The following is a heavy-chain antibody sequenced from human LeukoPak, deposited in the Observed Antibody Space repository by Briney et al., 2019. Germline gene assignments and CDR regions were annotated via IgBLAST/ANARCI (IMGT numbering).Heavy chain of an antibody. V-gene: IGHV1-69*13. CDR1: GGTFISYA. CDR2: IIPIFGTA. CDR3: ARDGPYRRDGYNFIAFDI. D-gene: IGHD5-24*01. J-gene: IGHJ3*02. Sequence: GASVKVSCKASGGTFISYAISWVRQAPGQGLEWMGGIIPIFGTANYAQKFQGRVTITADESTSTAYMGLSSLRSEDTAVYYCARDGPYRRDGYNFIAFDIWGQGTMVTVSS.